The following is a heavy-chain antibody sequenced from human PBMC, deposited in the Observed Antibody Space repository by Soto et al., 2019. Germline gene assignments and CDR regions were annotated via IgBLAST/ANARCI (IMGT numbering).Heavy chain of an antibody. Sequence: ASVKVSCKASGYTFTSDDINWVRQATGQGLEWMGWMNPNSGNTGYAQKFQGRVTMTRNTSISTAYMELSSLRSEDTAVYYCARGYSSGWYKMKYYYYYGMDVWGQGTTVTVSS. CDR2: MNPNSGNT. CDR3: ARGYSSGWYKMKYYYYYGMDV. V-gene: IGHV1-8*01. J-gene: IGHJ6*02. CDR1: GYTFTSDD. D-gene: IGHD6-19*01.